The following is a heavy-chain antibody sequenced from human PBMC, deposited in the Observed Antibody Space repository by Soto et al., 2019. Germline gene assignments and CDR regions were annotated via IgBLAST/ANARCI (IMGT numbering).Heavy chain of an antibody. J-gene: IGHJ6*02. D-gene: IGHD3-10*01. CDR1: GYTFTSYG. Sequence: QVQLVQSGAEVKKPGASVKVSCKASGYTFTSYGISWVRQAPGQGLEWMGWISAYNGNTNYAQKLQGRVTMTTDTSTSTAYRELRSLRSDDTAVYYCASQRGGALYYDCGMDVWGQGTTVTVSS. CDR2: ISAYNGNT. V-gene: IGHV1-18*01. CDR3: ASQRGGALYYDCGMDV.